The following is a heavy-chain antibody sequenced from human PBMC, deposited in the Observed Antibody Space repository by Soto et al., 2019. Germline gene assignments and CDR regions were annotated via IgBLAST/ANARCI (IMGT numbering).Heavy chain of an antibody. CDR2: INPNNGGT. CDR3: ARAGIAAAGSGEYAMDV. J-gene: IGHJ6*02. D-gene: IGHD6-13*01. V-gene: IGHV1-2*02. CDR1: GYTFTGYY. Sequence: ASVKVSCKTSGYTFTGYYIYWVRQAPGQGLEWMGWINPNNGGTKYAQKFQGRVTLTIDTSINTAHMDLSRLRSDDTAVYFCARAGIAAAGSGEYAMDVWGQGTAVTVSS.